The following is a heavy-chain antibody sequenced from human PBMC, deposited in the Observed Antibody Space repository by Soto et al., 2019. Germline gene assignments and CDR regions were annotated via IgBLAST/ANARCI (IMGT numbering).Heavy chain of an antibody. CDR1: GFTFSSDG. CDR2: ISYDGSNK. V-gene: IGHV3-30*03. Sequence: VGSLRLSCAASGFTFSSDGMHWFRQAPGNGLEWVAVISYDGSNKYYADSVKGRFTISRDNSKNTLYLQMNSLRAGYTDVDYYARDGWQSGYDSYYYYYGMDVWGQGTTVTVSS. J-gene: IGHJ6*02. D-gene: IGHD5-12*01. CDR3: ARDGWQSGYDSYYYYYGMDV.